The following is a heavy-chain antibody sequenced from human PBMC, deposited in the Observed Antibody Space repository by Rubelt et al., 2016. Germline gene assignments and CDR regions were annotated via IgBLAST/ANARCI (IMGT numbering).Heavy chain of an antibody. J-gene: IGHJ5*02. CDR3: ASRTYSSSPFDP. CDR1: GGPIRSGSYY. V-gene: IGHV4-39*01. CDR2: VYYTGST. Sequence: QLQLQESGPGLVKPSETLSLTCTVSGGPIRSGSYYWAWIRQSPGQGLELIGTVYYTGSTYYSPSLKSRVTISVDTSKNQFSLRMGSVTAADTAVYYCASRTYSSSPFDPWGQGTLVTVSS. D-gene: IGHD6-13*01.